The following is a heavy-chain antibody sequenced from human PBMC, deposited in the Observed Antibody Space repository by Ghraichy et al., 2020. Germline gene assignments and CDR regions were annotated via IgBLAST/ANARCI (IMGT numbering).Heavy chain of an antibody. CDR2: ITDNGGTT. V-gene: IGHV3-23*01. D-gene: IGHD3/OR15-3a*01. CDR3: AKFARDWPNEYLQH. CDR1: GFTFNNYA. Sequence: GSLRLSCAASGFTFNNYAMSWVRQAPGKGLEWVSAITDNGGTTYDAESVKGRFTISRDNSKNTLFLQMNSLRGEDTAVYYCAKFARDWPNEYLQHWGQGALVTVSS. J-gene: IGHJ1*01.